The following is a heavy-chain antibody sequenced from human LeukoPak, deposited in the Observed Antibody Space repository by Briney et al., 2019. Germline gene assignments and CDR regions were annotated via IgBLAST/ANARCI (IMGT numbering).Heavy chain of an antibody. CDR3: ARDGPYSTSSTHPP. Sequence: GRSLRLSCAASGFAFSGYAMHWVHQAPGKGLEWVAVISYDGSNKYYADSVKGRFTISRDNSKNTLYPQMNSLRAENTAVYYCARDGPYSTSSTHPPWGQGTLVTVSS. CDR1: GFAFSGYA. J-gene: IGHJ5*02. D-gene: IGHD6-6*01. V-gene: IGHV3-30-3*01. CDR2: ISYDGSNK.